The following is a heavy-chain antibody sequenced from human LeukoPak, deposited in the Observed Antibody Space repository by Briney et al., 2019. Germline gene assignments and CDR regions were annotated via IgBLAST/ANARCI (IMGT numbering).Heavy chain of an antibody. J-gene: IGHJ3*02. Sequence: SVKVSCKASGGTFSSYAISWVRQAPGQGLEWMGGIIPIFGTANYAQKFQGRVTITADESTSTAYMELSSLRSEDTAVYYCARNYGDYGGYAFDIWAKGQWSPSLQ. CDR3: ARNYGDYGGYAFDI. CDR2: IIPIFGTA. V-gene: IGHV1-69*13. CDR1: GGTFSSYA. D-gene: IGHD4-17*01.